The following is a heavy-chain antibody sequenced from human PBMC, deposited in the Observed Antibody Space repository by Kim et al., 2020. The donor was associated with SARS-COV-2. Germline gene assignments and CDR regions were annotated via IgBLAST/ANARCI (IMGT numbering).Heavy chain of an antibody. CDR2: IIPIFGTA. CDR3: ARGSRGGSVHYYYYYGMDV. V-gene: IGHV1-69*13. CDR1: GGTFSSYA. D-gene: IGHD2-15*01. Sequence: SVKVSCKASGGTFSSYAISWVRQAPGQGLEWMGGIIPIFGTANYAQKFQGRVTITADESTSTAYMELSSLRSEDTAVYYCARGSRGGSVHYYYYYGMDVWGQGTTVTVSS. J-gene: IGHJ6*02.